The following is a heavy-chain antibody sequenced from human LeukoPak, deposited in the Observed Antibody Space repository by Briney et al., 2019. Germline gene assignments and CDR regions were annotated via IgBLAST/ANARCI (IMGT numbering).Heavy chain of an antibody. CDR1: GGSISSGSYY. CDR3: ARGSWSARPSYYYYYGMDV. CDR2: IYTSGGT. Sequence: SQTLSLTCTVSGGSISSGSYYWSWIRQPAGKGLEWIGRIYTSGGTNYNPSLKSRVTISVDTSKNQFSLKLSSVTAADTAVYYCARGSWSARPSYYYYYGMDVWGQGTTVTVSS. V-gene: IGHV4-61*02. D-gene: IGHD6-6*01. J-gene: IGHJ6*02.